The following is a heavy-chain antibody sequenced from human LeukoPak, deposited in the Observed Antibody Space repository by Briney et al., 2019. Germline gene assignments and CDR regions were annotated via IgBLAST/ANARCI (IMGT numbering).Heavy chain of an antibody. CDR2: ISKDATIT. Sequence: GGSLRLSCAASGFAFSNYWMHWVRQAPGKGLMWVSRISKDATITNYADSVKGRFTISRDNSKNTVYLQMNSLSAEDTAVYYCAREAGEGNWFDPWGQGTLVTVSS. V-gene: IGHV3-74*01. J-gene: IGHJ5*02. CDR3: AREAGEGNWFDP. CDR1: GFAFSNYW. D-gene: IGHD7-27*01.